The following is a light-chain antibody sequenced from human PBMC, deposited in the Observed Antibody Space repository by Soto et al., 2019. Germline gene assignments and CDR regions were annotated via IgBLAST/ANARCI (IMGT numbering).Light chain of an antibody. CDR3: QQYNSYWT. CDR2: DAS. J-gene: IGKJ1*01. V-gene: IGKV1-5*01. Sequence: THMTQSPSTPSASVREKVTITCRARHSISSRLDWYQQKPGKAPKRLIYDASSLECGVSSRFSGSGSGTEFTLTISSLQPDDFATYYCQQYNSYWTFGQGTK. CDR1: HSISSR.